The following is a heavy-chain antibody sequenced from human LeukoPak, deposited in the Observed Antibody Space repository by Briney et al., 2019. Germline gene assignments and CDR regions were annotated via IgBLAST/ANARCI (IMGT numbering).Heavy chain of an antibody. J-gene: IGHJ4*02. CDR2: IYYSGST. D-gene: IGHD3-9*01. CDR1: GGSISSSSYY. Sequence: KPSETLSLTCTVSGGSISSSSYYWGWIRQPPGKGLEWIGSIYYSGSTYYNPSLKSRVTISVDTSKNQFSLKLSSVTAADTAVYYCARHPDYLTGHPFDYWGQGTLVTVSS. CDR3: ARHPDYLTGHPFDY. V-gene: IGHV4-39*01.